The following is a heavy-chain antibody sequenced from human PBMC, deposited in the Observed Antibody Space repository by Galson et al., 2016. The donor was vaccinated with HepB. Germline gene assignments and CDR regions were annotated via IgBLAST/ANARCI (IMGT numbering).Heavy chain of an antibody. CDR2: INSDGSST. D-gene: IGHD5-18*01. V-gene: IGHV3-74*01. J-gene: IGHJ4*02. CDR3: ARWGYTYGLGGSWEYFDY. CDR1: GFTFSTYW. Sequence: SLRLSCAASGFTFSTYWMHWVRQAPGKGLVWVSRINSDGSSTADADSVKGRFTISRDNAKNTLYLQMNSLRAEDTAVYYCARWGYTYGLGGSWEYFDYWGQGTLVTVSS.